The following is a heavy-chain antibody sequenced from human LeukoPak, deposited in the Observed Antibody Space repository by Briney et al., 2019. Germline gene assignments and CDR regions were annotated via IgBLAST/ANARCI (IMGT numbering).Heavy chain of an antibody. J-gene: IGHJ6*02. Sequence: GGSLRLSCAASGFTFSSYEMNWVRQAPGKGLEWVSYISSSGSTIYYADSVKGRFTISRDNAKNSLYLQMNSLRAEDTAVYYCASIGVVISTYYYYGMDVWGQGTTVTVS. V-gene: IGHV3-48*03. CDR2: ISSSGSTI. D-gene: IGHD3-3*01. CDR1: GFTFSSYE. CDR3: ASIGVVISTYYYYGMDV.